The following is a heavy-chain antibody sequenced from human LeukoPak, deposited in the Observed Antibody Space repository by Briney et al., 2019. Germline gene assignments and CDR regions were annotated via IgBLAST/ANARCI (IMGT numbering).Heavy chain of an antibody. Sequence: GGSLRLSCAASGFTFSSYAMHWVRQAPGKGLEWVAVISYDGSNKYYADSVKGRFTISRDNSKNTLYLQMNSLRAEDTAVYYCARDHLRFSPGTRFDPWGQGTLVTVSS. CDR1: GFTFSSYA. J-gene: IGHJ5*02. D-gene: IGHD3-3*01. V-gene: IGHV3-30-3*01. CDR3: ARDHLRFSPGTRFDP. CDR2: ISYDGSNK.